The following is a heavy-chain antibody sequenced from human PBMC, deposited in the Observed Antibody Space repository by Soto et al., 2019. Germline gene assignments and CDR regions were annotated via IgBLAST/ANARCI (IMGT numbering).Heavy chain of an antibody. CDR2: ISGSGGST. CDR1: GFTFSSYA. Sequence: GGSLRLSCAASGFTFSSYAMSWVRQAPGKGLEWVSAISGSGGSTYYADSVKGRFTISRDNSKNTLYLQMNSLRAEDTAVYYCAKDPAYCGGDCPNWFDPWGQGTLVTVSS. J-gene: IGHJ5*02. V-gene: IGHV3-23*01. D-gene: IGHD2-21*01. CDR3: AKDPAYCGGDCPNWFDP.